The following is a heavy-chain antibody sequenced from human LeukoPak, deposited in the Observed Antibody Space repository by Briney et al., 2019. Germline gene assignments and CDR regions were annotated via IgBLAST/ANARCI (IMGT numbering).Heavy chain of an antibody. V-gene: IGHV3-11*04. D-gene: IGHD6-19*01. CDR1: GFILSDYY. Sequence: KAGGSLKLSCAASGFILSDYYMSWIRQAPGKGLEWVSPISGNGRRSDYADSVKGRFTISRDNAKNSLYLQMNSLRAEDTALYYCAREWVAGYKFYDFFYGMDVWGQGTTVTVTS. CDR3: AREWVAGYKFYDFFYGMDV. CDR2: ISGNGRRS. J-gene: IGHJ6*02.